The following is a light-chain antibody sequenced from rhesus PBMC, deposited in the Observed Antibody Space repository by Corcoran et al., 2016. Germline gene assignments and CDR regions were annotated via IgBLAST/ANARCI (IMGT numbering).Light chain of an antibody. CDR2: EVS. Sequence: DIVMTQTPLSLPVTLGEPASISCRSSQSLLDSEDGNTYLEWYLQKPGQSPPLLIYEVSTRASGFPDRVSGSGSDTDFTLKISRVEAEDVGVYYCMQALEFPLTFGGGTKVEIK. CDR1: QSLLDSEDGNTY. J-gene: IGKJ4*01. CDR3: MQALEFPLT. V-gene: IGKV2-104*01.